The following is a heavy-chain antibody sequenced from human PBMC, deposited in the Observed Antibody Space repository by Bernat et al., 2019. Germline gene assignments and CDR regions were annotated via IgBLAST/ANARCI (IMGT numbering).Heavy chain of an antibody. J-gene: IGHJ6*02. V-gene: IGHV4-31*03. Sequence: QVQLQESGPGLVKPSQTLFLTCTGSGGSISSGGYYWSWIRQHPGKGLEWIWYIYYSGSTYYNPSLKSRVTILVDTSKNQFSLKLSSVTAADTAVYYCASALAVGATPLDVWGQGTTVTVSS. D-gene: IGHD1-26*01. CDR1: GGSISSGGYY. CDR3: ASALAVGATPLDV. CDR2: IYYSGST.